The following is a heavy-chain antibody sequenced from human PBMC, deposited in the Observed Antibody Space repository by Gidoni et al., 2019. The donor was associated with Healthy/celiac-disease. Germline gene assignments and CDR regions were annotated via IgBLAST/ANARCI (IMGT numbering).Heavy chain of an antibody. Sequence: QVQLQESGPGLVKPSQTLSLTRPVSGGSISSGGYYWSWIRQHPGKGLEWIGYIYYSGSTYYNPSLKSRVTISVDTSKNQFSLKLSSVTAADTAVYYCARDSRNWNYLGYWGQGTLVTVSS. J-gene: IGHJ4*02. D-gene: IGHD1-20*01. CDR3: ARDSRNWNYLGY. CDR1: GGSISSGGYY. V-gene: IGHV4-31*03. CDR2: IYYSGST.